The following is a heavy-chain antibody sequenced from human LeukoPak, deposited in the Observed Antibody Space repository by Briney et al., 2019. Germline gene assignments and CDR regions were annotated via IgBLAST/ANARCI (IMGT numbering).Heavy chain of an antibody. CDR1: GFTFSSYG. D-gene: IGHD2-15*01. CDR3: ATNGGLGYCSGGSCLLIDY. CDR2: IRYDGSNK. Sequence: GGSLRLSCAASGFTFSSYGMHWVRQAPGKGLEWVAFIRYDGSNKYYADSVKGRFTISRDNSKNTLYLQMNSLRAEGTAVYYCATNGGLGYCSGGSCLLIDYWGQGTLVTVSS. V-gene: IGHV3-30*02. J-gene: IGHJ4*02.